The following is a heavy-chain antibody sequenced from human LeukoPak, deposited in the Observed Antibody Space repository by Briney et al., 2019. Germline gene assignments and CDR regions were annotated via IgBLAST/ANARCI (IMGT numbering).Heavy chain of an antibody. Sequence: GASVKVSCKASGYTFTSYYMHWVRQATGQGLEWMGWMNPNSGNTGYAQKFQGRVTITRNTSISTAYMELSSLRSEDTAVYYCATHSGSYLFDYWGQGTLVTVSS. D-gene: IGHD1-26*01. CDR3: ATHSGSYLFDY. CDR1: GYTFTSYY. J-gene: IGHJ4*02. V-gene: IGHV1-8*03. CDR2: MNPNSGNT.